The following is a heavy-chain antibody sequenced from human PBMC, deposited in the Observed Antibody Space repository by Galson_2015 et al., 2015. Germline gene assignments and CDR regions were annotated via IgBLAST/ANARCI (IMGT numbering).Heavy chain of an antibody. CDR1: GFTFSSYW. CDR2: IKQDGSEK. D-gene: IGHD5-12*01. CDR3: ARDSEGWLRPRDAFDI. Sequence: SLRLSCAASGFTFSSYWMSRVRQAPGKGLEWVANIKQDGSEKYYVDSVKGRFTISRDNAKNSLYLQMNSLRAEDTAVYYCARDSEGWLRPRDAFDIWGQGTMVTVSS. V-gene: IGHV3-7*01. J-gene: IGHJ3*02.